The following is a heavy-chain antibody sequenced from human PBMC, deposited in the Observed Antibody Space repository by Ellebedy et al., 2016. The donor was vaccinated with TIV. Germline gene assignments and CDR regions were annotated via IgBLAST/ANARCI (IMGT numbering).Heavy chain of an antibody. D-gene: IGHD6-6*01. J-gene: IGHJ4*02. CDR2: TYCRSKWYN. CDR1: GDSVSSNSVA. V-gene: IGHV6-1*01. CDR3: ARAPEYSSSSGLDY. Sequence: SQTLSLTCAISGDSVSSNSVAWNWIRQSPSRGLEWLGRTYCRSKWYNDYAVSVKSRITINPDTSKNQFSLQLNSVTPEDTAVYYCARAPEYSSSSGLDYWGQGTLVSVSS.